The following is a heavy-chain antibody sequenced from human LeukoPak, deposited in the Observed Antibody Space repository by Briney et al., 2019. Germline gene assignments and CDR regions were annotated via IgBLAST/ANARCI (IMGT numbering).Heavy chain of an antibody. CDR2: ISGSGDNT. V-gene: IGHV3-23*01. CDR3: AKIWFGELSSFDY. Sequence: GGSLRLSCAASGFTFSSYAMTWVRQAPGKGLEWVSAISGSGDNTYYADSVKGRFTISGDNSKNTLYLQMNSLRAEDTAVYYCAKIWFGELSSFDYWGQGTLVTVSS. D-gene: IGHD3-10*01. CDR1: GFTFSSYA. J-gene: IGHJ4*02.